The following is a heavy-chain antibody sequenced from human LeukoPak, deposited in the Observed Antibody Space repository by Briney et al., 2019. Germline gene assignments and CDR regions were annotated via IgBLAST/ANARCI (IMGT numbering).Heavy chain of an antibody. D-gene: IGHD6-13*01. J-gene: IGHJ6*03. Sequence: ASVKVSCKDSGYTLTELSMHWVRQAPGKGLEWMGGFDPEDGETIYAQKFQGRVTMTEDTSTDTAYMELSSLRSEDTAVYYCATVTNRQQRVHYYYYMDVWGKGTTVTVSS. CDR1: GYTLTELS. CDR3: ATVTNRQQRVHYYYYMDV. V-gene: IGHV1-24*01. CDR2: FDPEDGET.